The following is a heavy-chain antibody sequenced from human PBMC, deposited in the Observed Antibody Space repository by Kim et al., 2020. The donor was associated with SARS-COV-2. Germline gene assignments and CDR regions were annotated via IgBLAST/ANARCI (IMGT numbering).Heavy chain of an antibody. CDR2: IKEDGSEK. V-gene: IGHV3-7*03. CDR1: GFTFSSYW. J-gene: IGHJ4*02. CDR3: TRDEQQPGDS. D-gene: IGHD6-13*01. Sequence: GGSLRLSCAGSGFTFSSYWMSWVRQAPGKGLEWVANIKEDGSEKYYVDSVKGRFTISRDNAKNSLYLQMNSLRADDTAVYYCTRDEQQPGDSWGQGTLVTVSS.